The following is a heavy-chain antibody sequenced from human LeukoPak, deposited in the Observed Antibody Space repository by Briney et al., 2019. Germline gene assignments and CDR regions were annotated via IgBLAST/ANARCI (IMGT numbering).Heavy chain of an antibody. CDR1: GFTFTTYY. J-gene: IGHJ4*02. D-gene: IGHD3-10*01. Sequence: ASVKVSCKASGFTFTTYYMHWVRQPPGQGLEWMGIIDPSDGGTTYAQKFQGRVTMTRDTSTSTVYMELSSLRSEDTAVYYCASLGSGSSPIIDFDYWGQGTLVTVSS. CDR2: IDPSDGGT. CDR3: ASLGSGSSPIIDFDY. V-gene: IGHV1-46*01.